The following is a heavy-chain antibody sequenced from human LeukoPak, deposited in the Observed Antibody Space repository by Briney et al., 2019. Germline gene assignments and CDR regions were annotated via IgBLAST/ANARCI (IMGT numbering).Heavy chain of an antibody. D-gene: IGHD7-27*01. CDR3: ARETWGFGAFDI. CDR1: DDSISDYY. CDR2: FHNSGTS. Sequence: SETLSLTCTVSDDSISDYYRGWIRQPPGKGLEWIGYFHNSGTSTYNPSLKSRVSISADTSKNQFSLRLSSVTAADTAVYYCARETWGFGAFDIWGQGTMVTVSS. J-gene: IGHJ3*02. V-gene: IGHV4-59*12.